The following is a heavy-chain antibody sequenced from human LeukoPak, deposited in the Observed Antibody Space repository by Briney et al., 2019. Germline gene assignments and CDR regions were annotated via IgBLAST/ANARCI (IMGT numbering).Heavy chain of an antibody. CDR2: INSDGSST. Sequence: GGSLRLSCAASGFTFSSYWMHGLPQSPGKGLVGVSRINSDGSSTSYADPVKGRFTIHRDNAKDTLDLHINTPRAGAPAVYYCARAGSSSWYSNRFDPWGQGTLVTVSS. CDR3: ARAGSSSWYSNRFDP. CDR1: GFTFSSYW. D-gene: IGHD6-13*01. J-gene: IGHJ5*02. V-gene: IGHV3-74*01.